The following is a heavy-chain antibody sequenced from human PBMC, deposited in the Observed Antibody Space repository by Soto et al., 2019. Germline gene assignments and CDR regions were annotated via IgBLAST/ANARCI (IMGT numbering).Heavy chain of an antibody. CDR2: ISYDGSNK. D-gene: IGHD6-13*01. CDR3: ARDKGSPAAGLSEPLDY. Sequence: GGSLRLSCAASGFTFSSYAMHWVRQAPGKGLEWVAVISYDGSNKYYADSVKGRFTISRDNSKNTLYLQMNSLRAEDTSVYYCARDKGSPAAGLSEPLDYWGQGTLVTVSS. V-gene: IGHV3-30-3*01. CDR1: GFTFSSYA. J-gene: IGHJ4*02.